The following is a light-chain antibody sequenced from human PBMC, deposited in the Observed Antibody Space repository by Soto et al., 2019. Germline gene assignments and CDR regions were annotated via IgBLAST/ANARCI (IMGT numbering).Light chain of an antibody. CDR2: GTS. V-gene: IGKV3-15*01. J-gene: IGKJ4*01. CDR1: QSVGGN. CDR3: QQSSSWPLFT. Sequence: DIVMTQSPATLSVSPGERATLSCRASQSVGGNLAWYQQKPGQAPRLLIYGTSTRATGVPARFSGSGSGTEFTLTISSLQSEDFAVYFCQQSSSWPLFTFSGGTKVEIK.